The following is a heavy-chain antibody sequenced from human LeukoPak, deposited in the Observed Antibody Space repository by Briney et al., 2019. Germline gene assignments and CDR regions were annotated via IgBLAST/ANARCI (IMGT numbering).Heavy chain of an antibody. CDR2: IYYSGST. Sequence: PSETLSLTRTVSGGSISSYYWSWIRQPPGKGLEWIGYIYYSGSTNYNPSLKSRVTISVDTSKNQFSLKLSSVTAADTAVYYCAGAPRYYDSTTHYFDYWGQGTLVTVSS. CDR3: AGAPRYYDSTTHYFDY. D-gene: IGHD3-22*01. J-gene: IGHJ4*02. V-gene: IGHV4-59*01. CDR1: GGSISSYY.